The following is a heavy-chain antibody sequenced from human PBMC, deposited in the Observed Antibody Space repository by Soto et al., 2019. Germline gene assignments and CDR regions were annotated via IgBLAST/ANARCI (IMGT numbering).Heavy chain of an antibody. CDR2: ISYDGSNK. D-gene: IGHD1-26*01. CDR3: ARDLRSGSYYFSFDY. V-gene: IGHV3-30-3*01. CDR1: GFTFSSYA. Sequence: QVQLVESGGGVVQPGRSLRLSCAASGFTFSSYAMHWVRQAPGKGLEWVAVISYDGSNKYYADSVKGRFTISRDNSKNTLYLQMNSLRAEDTAVYYCARDLRSGSYYFSFDYWGQGTLVTVSS. J-gene: IGHJ4*02.